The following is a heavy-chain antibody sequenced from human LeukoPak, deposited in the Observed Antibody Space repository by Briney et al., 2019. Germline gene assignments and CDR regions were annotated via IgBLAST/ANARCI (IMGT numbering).Heavy chain of an antibody. CDR3: VRDKDWGFDS. V-gene: IGHV3-48*01. CDR1: GFTFTSYT. D-gene: IGHD7-27*01. J-gene: IGHJ4*02. Sequence: PGESLRLSCAASGFTFTSYTMNWVRQAPGKGLEWVSHIGTGTSTVGYADSMKGRFTISRDNAKNSVDLQMSSLRVDDSAVYYCVRDKDWGFDSWGQGTLVTVSS. CDR2: IGTGTSTV.